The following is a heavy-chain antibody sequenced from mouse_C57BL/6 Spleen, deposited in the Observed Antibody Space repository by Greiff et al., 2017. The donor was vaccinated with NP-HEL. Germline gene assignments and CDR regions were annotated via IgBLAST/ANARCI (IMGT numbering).Heavy chain of an antibody. V-gene: IGHV6-3*01. J-gene: IGHJ2*01. Sequence: EVKVVESGGGLVQPGGSMKLSCVASGFTFSNYWMNWVRQSPEKGLEWVAQIRLKSDNYATHYAESVKGRFTISRDDSKSSVYLQMNNLRAEDTGIYYCTGNWDAAFDYWGKGTTLTVSS. CDR2: IRLKSDNYAT. D-gene: IGHD4-1*02. CDR3: TGNWDAAFDY. CDR1: GFTFSNYW.